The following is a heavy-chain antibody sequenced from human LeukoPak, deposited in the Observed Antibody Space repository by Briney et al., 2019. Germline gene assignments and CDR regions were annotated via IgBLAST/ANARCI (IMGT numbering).Heavy chain of an antibody. V-gene: IGHV3-48*01. J-gene: IGHJ3*02. Sequence: PGGSLRLSCAASGFTFSSYSMNWVRQAPGKGLEWVSYISSSGSTIYYADSVKGRFTTSRDNSKNTLYLQMNSLRAEDTAVYYCAKDSSGYLLVDAFDIWGQGTMVTVSS. CDR3: AKDSSGYLLVDAFDI. CDR2: ISSSGSTI. D-gene: IGHD3-22*01. CDR1: GFTFSSYS.